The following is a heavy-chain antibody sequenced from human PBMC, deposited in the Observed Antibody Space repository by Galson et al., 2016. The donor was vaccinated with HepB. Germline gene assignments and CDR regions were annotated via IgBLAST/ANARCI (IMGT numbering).Heavy chain of an antibody. D-gene: IGHD4-17*01. J-gene: IGHJ6*02. CDR3: AKSAGRAVTTLDYYYGMDV. CDR1: GFTFSSYA. V-gene: IGHV3-30*04. Sequence: SLRLSCAASGFTFSSYAMHWVRQAPGKGLEWVAVISYDGSTKYYADSVKGRFTISRDNSKNTLYLQMNSQRAEDTAVYYCAKSAGRAVTTLDYYYGMDVWGQGTTVTVSS. CDR2: ISYDGSTK.